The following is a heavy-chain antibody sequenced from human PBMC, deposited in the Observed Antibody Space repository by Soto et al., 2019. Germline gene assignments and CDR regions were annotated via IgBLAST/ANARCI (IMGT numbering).Heavy chain of an antibody. V-gene: IGHV3-21*01. CDR2: ISSSSSYI. J-gene: IGHJ4*02. Sequence: PGGSLRLSCAASGFTFSSYSMNWVRQAPGKGLEWVSSISSSSSYIYYADSVKGRFTISRDNAKNSLYLQMNSLRAEDTAVYYCARVYYDSSGYYYSFDYWGQGTLVTVSS. D-gene: IGHD3-22*01. CDR3: ARVYYDSSGYYYSFDY. CDR1: GFTFSSYS.